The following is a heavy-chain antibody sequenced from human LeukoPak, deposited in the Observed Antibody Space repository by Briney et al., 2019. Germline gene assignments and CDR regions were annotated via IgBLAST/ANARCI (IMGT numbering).Heavy chain of an antibody. Sequence: SETLSLTCAVYGGSFSGYYWSWIRQPPGKGLEWIGEINHSGRTNYNPSLKSRVTISVDTSKNQFSLKLSSVTAADTAVYYCARGSAMANDYWGQGTLVTVSS. CDR3: ARGSAMANDY. J-gene: IGHJ4*02. CDR1: GGSFSGYY. D-gene: IGHD5-18*01. V-gene: IGHV4-34*01. CDR2: INHSGRT.